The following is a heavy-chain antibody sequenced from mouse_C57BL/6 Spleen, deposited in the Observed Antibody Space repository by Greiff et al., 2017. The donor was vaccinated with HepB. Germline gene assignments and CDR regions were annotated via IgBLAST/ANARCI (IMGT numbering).Heavy chain of an antibody. CDR2: INPNNGGT. J-gene: IGHJ2*01. V-gene: IGHV1-26*01. D-gene: IGHD1-1*01. Sequence: LVEPGASVKISCKASGYTFTDYYMNWVKQSHGKSLEWIGDINPNNGGTSYNQKFKGKATLTVDKSSSTAYMELRSLTSEDSAVYYCARESITTVVEDYWGQGTTLTVSS. CDR1: GYTFTDYY. CDR3: ARESITTVVEDY.